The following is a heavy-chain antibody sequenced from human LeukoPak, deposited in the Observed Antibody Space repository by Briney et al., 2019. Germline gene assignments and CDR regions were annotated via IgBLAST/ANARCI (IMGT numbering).Heavy chain of an antibody. D-gene: IGHD2-2*01. J-gene: IGHJ4*02. CDR2: ITSVSSYK. CDR1: GFTFSNYA. CDR3: ARDPTADDY. Sequence: GGSLRLSCKASGFTFSNYAMNWVRQALGKGLEWVSSITSVSSYKYYADSVKGRFTISRDNAKNSLFLQMNSLRAEDTAIYYCARDPTADDYWGQGTLVTVSS. V-gene: IGHV3-21*01.